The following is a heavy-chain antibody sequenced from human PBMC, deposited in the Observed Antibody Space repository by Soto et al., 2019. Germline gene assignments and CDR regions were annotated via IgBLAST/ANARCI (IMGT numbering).Heavy chain of an antibody. V-gene: IGHV1-69*12. Sequence: QVQLVQSGAEVKKPGSSVKVSCKASGGTFSSYAISWVRQAPGQGLERMGGIIPIFGTANYAQKFQGRVTINADESTSTAYMELSSLRSEDTAVYYCARDPTVRITGTPSPHPWGQGTLVTVSS. J-gene: IGHJ5*02. CDR1: GGTFSSYA. CDR3: ARDPTVRITGTPSPHP. CDR2: IIPIFGTA. D-gene: IGHD1-7*01.